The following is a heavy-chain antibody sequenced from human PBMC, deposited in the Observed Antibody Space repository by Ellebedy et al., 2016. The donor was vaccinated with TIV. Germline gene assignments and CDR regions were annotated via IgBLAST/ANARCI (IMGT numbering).Heavy chain of an antibody. CDR1: GYTFTSYY. Sequence: ASVKVSCXASGYTFTSYYMHWVRQAPGQGLEWMGIINPSGGSTSYAQKFQGRVTMTRDTSTSTVYMELSSLRSEDTALYYCASPATTVTTRLYYYGMDVWGQGTTVTVSS. J-gene: IGHJ6*02. CDR3: ASPATTVTTRLYYYGMDV. V-gene: IGHV1-46*01. CDR2: INPSGGST. D-gene: IGHD4-17*01.